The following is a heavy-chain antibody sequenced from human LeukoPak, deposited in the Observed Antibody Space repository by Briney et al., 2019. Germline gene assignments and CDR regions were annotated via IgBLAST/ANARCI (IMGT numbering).Heavy chain of an antibody. J-gene: IGHJ4*02. CDR3: ARDSGQWLGYFDY. CDR1: GGSISSGSYY. V-gene: IGHV4-61*02. D-gene: IGHD6-19*01. CDR2: IYTSGST. Sequence: PSETLSLTCTVSGGSISSGSYYWSWIRQPAGKGLEWIGRIYTSGSTNYNPSLKSRITISVDTSKNQFSLKLSSVTAADTAVYYCARDSGQWLGYFDYWGQGTLVTVSS.